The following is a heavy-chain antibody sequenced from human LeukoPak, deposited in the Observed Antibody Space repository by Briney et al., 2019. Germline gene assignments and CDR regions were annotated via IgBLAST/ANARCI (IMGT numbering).Heavy chain of an antibody. CDR1: GFSFNGYA. D-gene: IGHD3-10*01. Sequence: PGGSLRLSCEGSGFSFNGYAMSWVRQAPGKGLEWVAVTCGCYENNLYADSVKGRFTSSRDNSKNTLYVQVNSLRAEDTAVYYCAKEAYGSGTYSKTAVAGYYYYGMDVWGEGTTVTASS. V-gene: IGHV3-23*01. CDR2: TCGCYENN. CDR3: AKEAYGSGTYSKTAVAGYYYYGMDV. J-gene: IGHJ6*04.